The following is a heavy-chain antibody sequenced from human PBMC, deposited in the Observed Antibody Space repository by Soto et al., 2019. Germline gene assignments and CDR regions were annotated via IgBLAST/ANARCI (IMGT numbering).Heavy chain of an antibody. CDR1: GDSVSSNTAS. CDR3: AKGDNLGPKTGYAFDP. Sequence: PSQTLSLTCAISGDSVSSNTASWNWIRQSPSSGLEWLGRTYFRSKWFNDYAVSVKSRIIINPDTSNNQFSLQRNSVSPEDTAVYFCAKGDNLGPKTGYAFDPWGQGIMVTVSS. J-gene: IGHJ5*02. V-gene: IGHV6-1*01. CDR2: TYFRSKWFN. D-gene: IGHD5-12*01.